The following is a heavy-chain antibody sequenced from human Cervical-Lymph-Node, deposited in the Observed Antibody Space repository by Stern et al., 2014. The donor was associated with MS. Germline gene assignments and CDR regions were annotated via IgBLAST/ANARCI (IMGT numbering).Heavy chain of an antibody. CDR1: GGSISSYY. Sequence: QLQLQESGPGLVKPSETLSLTCTVSGGSISSYYWRWIRQPPGKGLEWIGYIYYSGSTNYNPSLKSRVTISVDTSKNQFSLKLSSVTAADTAVYYCARGAGWFDPWGQGTLVTVSS. CDR2: IYYSGST. CDR3: ARGAGWFDP. J-gene: IGHJ5*02. V-gene: IGHV4-59*01.